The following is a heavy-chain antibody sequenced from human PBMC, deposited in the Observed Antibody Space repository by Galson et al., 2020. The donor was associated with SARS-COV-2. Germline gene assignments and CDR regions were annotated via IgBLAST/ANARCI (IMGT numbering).Heavy chain of an antibody. V-gene: IGHV4-61*02. J-gene: IGHJ4*02. Sequence: SETLSLTCTVSGDSISSGTYYWSWIRQPAGKVMEWIGRIYTSGSTHYNPSLKSRVTIAVDTSKNEISLKLTSGTAADTAVYFCARSPVIGGGYFDYWGQGTLVTVSS. D-gene: IGHD2-21*01. CDR1: GDSISSGTYY. CDR3: ARSPVIGGGYFDY. CDR2: IYTSGST.